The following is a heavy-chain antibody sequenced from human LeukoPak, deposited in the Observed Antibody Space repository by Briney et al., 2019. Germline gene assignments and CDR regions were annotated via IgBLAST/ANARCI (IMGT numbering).Heavy chain of an antibody. Sequence: PGGSLRLSCAASGFTVSSNYMSWVRQAPGKGLEWVSVIYSGGSTYYADSVKGRFTISRDNSKNTLYLQMNSLRAEDTAVYYCARVYYYDSSGNGMDVWGKGTTVTVSS. V-gene: IGHV3-53*01. J-gene: IGHJ6*04. CDR2: IYSGGST. D-gene: IGHD3-22*01. CDR3: ARVYYYDSSGNGMDV. CDR1: GFTVSSNY.